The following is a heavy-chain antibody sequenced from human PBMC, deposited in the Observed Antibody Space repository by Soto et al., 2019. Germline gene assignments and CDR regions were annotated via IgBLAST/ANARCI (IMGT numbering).Heavy chain of an antibody. CDR2: ISAYNGNT. D-gene: IGHD3-16*01. CDR1: GYTFTSYG. CDR3: ARDRSGGASRDPNWFDP. Sequence: QVQLVQSGAEVKKPGASVKVSCKASGYTFTSYGISWVRQAPGQGLEWMGWISAYNGNTNYAQKLQGRVTITTDTSTSTAYMELRSLRSDDTAVYYCARDRSGGASRDPNWFDPWGQGTLVTVSS. V-gene: IGHV1-18*01. J-gene: IGHJ5*02.